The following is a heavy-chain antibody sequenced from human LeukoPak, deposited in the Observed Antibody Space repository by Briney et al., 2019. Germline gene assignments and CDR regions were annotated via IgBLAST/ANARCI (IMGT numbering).Heavy chain of an antibody. V-gene: IGHV4-59*08. CDR1: GCSISSYY. D-gene: IGHD6-13*01. CDR2: IYYSEST. Sequence: SETLSLTCTGSGCSISSYYWSWIRQPPGRGLDWIGYIYYSESTKYNPSLRSRVTISADTSKNPFSLKLSSVTAADTAVYYCARHLRGEQQLSGFDYWGQGPPVTVSS. J-gene: IGHJ4*02. CDR3: ARHLRGEQQLSGFDY.